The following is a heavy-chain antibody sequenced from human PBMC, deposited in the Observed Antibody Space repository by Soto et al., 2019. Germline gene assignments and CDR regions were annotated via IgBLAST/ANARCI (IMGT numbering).Heavy chain of an antibody. Sequence: LRLSCAASGFTFSSYAMHWVRQAPGKGLEWVAVISYDGSNKYYADSVKGRFTISRDNSKNTLYLQMNSLRAEDTAVYYCARDGGAARPRYYYYYYGMDVWGQGTTVTVYS. D-gene: IGHD6-6*01. CDR1: GFTFSSYA. V-gene: IGHV3-30-3*01. CDR2: ISYDGSNK. J-gene: IGHJ6*02. CDR3: ARDGGAARPRYYYYYYGMDV.